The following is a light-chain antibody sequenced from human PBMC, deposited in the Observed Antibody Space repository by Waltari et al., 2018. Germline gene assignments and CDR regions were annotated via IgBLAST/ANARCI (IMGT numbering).Light chain of an antibody. J-gene: IGKJ2*03. CDR1: RSVANN. V-gene: IGKV3-15*01. Sequence: EKLLTHSPATLSVSPGERVALSCRASRSVANNLAWYQQRPGQAPRLVIYDASTRAAGIPARFSGSGSGTEFTLTISGLQSEDCALYYCQQYNDGYSFGQGTKLEIK. CDR2: DAS. CDR3: QQYNDGYS.